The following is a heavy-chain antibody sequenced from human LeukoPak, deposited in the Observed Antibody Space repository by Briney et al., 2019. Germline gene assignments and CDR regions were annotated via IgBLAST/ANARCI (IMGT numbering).Heavy chain of an antibody. J-gene: IGHJ6*03. CDR1: GFIFDDYA. V-gene: IGHV3-9*01. CDR3: AIARRAVAAAGTTDYYMDV. D-gene: IGHD6-13*01. CDR2: ISWNSGSI. Sequence: PGGSLRLSCAASGFIFDDYAMHWVRQAPGKGREWVSGISWNSGSIGYADSVKGRFTISRDNAKNTLYLQMNSLRSEDTAVYYCAIARRAVAAAGTTDYYMDVWGKGTTVTVSS.